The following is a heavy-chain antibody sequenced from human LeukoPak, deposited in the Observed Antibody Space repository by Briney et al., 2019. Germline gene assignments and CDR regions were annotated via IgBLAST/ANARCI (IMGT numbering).Heavy chain of an antibody. V-gene: IGHV1-18*04. CDR1: GYTFTGYY. CDR3: ARDRPERWPAKLVFDY. J-gene: IGHJ4*02. Sequence: ASVKVSCKASGYTFTGYYMHWVRQAPGQGLEWMGWISAYNGNTNYAQKLQGRVTMTTDTSTSTAYMELRSLRSDDTAVYYCARDRPERWPAKLVFDYWGQGTLVTVSS. CDR2: ISAYNGNT. D-gene: IGHD3-9*01.